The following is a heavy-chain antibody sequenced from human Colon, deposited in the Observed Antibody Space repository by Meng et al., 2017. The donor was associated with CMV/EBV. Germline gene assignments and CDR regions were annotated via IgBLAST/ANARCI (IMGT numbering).Heavy chain of an antibody. CDR2: IIPIFGTA. D-gene: IGHD2-2*02. CDR3: ARGSLYCSSTSCYTAYYYYGMDV. J-gene: IGHJ6*02. CDR1: GGTFSSYA. Sequence: SVKVFCKASGGTFSSYAISWVRQAPGQGLEWMGGIIPIFGTANYAQKFQGRVTITTDESTSTAYMELSSLRSEDTAVYYCARGSLYCSSTSCYTAYYYYGMDVWGQGTTVTVSS. V-gene: IGHV1-69*05.